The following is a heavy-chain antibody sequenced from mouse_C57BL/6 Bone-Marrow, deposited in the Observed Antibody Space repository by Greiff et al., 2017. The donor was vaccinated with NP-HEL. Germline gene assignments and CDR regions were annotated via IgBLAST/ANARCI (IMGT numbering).Heavy chain of an antibody. Sequence: EVQLQESGTVLARPGASVKMSCKTSGYTFTSYWMHWVKQRPGQGLEWIGAIYPGNIDTSYNQKFKGKAKLTAVTSASTAYMELSSLTNEDSAVYYCTRWDDYDRDAAMDYWGQGTSVTVSS. CDR1: GYTFTSYW. V-gene: IGHV1-5*01. D-gene: IGHD2-4*01. CDR2: IYPGNIDT. CDR3: TRWDDYDRDAAMDY. J-gene: IGHJ4*01.